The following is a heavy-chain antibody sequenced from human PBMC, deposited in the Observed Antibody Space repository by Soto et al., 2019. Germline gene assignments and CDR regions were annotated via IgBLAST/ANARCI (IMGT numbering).Heavy chain of an antibody. CDR2: IAYDGGNT. V-gene: IGHV3-30*18. Sequence: QVQLVESGGGVVQPGRSLRLSCAASGFIFRNFGMHWVRQAPGKGLEWVAAIAYDGGNTHYAGSVQGRFTISRDNSKSTLNLQMASLGPEDTVVYFCAKGGQQLGRWSLDSWGQGTLGTV. CDR1: GFIFRNFG. CDR3: AKGGQQLGRWSLDS. J-gene: IGHJ4*02. D-gene: IGHD6-13*01.